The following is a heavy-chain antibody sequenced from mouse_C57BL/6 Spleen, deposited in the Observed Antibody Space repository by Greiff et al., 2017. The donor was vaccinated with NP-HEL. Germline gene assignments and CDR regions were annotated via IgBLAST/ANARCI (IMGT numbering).Heavy chain of an antibody. CDR3: AREGITTVVEGFAY. CDR2: INPYNGGT. J-gene: IGHJ3*01. CDR1: GYTFTDYY. D-gene: IGHD1-1*01. Sequence: LVKPGASVKMSCKASGYTFTDYYMNWVKQSHGKSLEWIGVINPYNGGTSYNQKFKGKATLTVDKSSSTAYMELNSLTSEDSAVYYCAREGITTVVEGFAYWGQGTLVTVSA. V-gene: IGHV1-19*01.